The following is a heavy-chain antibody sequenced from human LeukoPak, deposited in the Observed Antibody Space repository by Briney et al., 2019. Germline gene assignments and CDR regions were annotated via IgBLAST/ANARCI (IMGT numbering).Heavy chain of an antibody. D-gene: IGHD6-19*01. V-gene: IGHV1-8*01. CDR1: GYTFTSYD. CDR3: ARDDSGWYPADAFDI. CDR2: MNPNSGNT. Sequence: ASVKVSCKASGYTFTSYDINWVRQATGQGLEWMGWMNPNSGNTGYAQKFQGRVTMTRDTSISTAYMELSRLRSDDTAVYYCARDDSGWYPADAFDIWGQGTMVTVSS. J-gene: IGHJ3*02.